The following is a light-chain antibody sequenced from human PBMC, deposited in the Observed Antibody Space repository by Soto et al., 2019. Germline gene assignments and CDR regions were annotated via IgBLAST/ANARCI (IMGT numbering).Light chain of an antibody. CDR2: EGI. CDR3: CSYVGATTYV. Sequence: QSALTLPASVSGSPGQSITISCTGTSSTVGGFNVVSWYQQHPGKAPKVIIYEGIKRPSGVSNRFSGSNSGSTASLTISGLQAEDEADYYCCSYVGATTYVFGNGNTVTVL. J-gene: IGLJ1*01. V-gene: IGLV2-23*01. CDR1: SSTVGGFNV.